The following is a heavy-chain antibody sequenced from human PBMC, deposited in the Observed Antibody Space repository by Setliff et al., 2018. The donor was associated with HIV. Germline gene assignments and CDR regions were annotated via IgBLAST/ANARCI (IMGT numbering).Heavy chain of an antibody. CDR1: GGPLNSRNW. V-gene: IGHV4-4*02. J-gene: IGHJ4*02. D-gene: IGHD3-22*01. CDR3: AKELAASGLGYFDS. Sequence: SETLSLTCAVSGGPLNSRNWWSWVRQPPGKGLEWIGEVFHSGSANSNASLRSRVMISVDTSKNQFSLKLSAVTAADTAVYYCAKELAASGLGYFDSWGRGILVTVSS. CDR2: VFHSGSA.